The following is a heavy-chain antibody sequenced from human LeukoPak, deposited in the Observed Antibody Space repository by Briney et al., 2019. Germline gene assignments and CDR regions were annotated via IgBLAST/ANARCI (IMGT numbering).Heavy chain of an antibody. CDR1: GGSFSGYY. V-gene: IGHV4-34*01. CDR3: ARVARSSVTTYYYYYYMDV. CDR2: INHSGST. J-gene: IGHJ6*03. Sequence: SETLSLTCAVYGGSFSGYYWSWIRQPPGKGLEWIGEINHSGSTNYNPSLKSRVTISVDTSKNQFSLKLSSVTAADTAVYYCARVARSSVTTYYYYYYMDVWGKGTTVTISS. D-gene: IGHD4-17*01.